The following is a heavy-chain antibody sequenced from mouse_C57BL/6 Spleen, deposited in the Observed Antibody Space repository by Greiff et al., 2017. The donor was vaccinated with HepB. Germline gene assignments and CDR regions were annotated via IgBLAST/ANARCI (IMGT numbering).Heavy chain of an antibody. CDR2: INPSSGYT. Sequence: VQLQQSGAELVKPGASVKMSCKASGYTFTSYTMHWVKQRPGQGLEWIGYINPSSGYTKYNQKFKDKATLTADKASSTAYMQLSSLTSEGSEVYLCARKSTRASYWGQGTTLTVAS. J-gene: IGHJ2*01. CDR3: ARKSTRASY. CDR1: GYTFTSYT. V-gene: IGHV1-4*01.